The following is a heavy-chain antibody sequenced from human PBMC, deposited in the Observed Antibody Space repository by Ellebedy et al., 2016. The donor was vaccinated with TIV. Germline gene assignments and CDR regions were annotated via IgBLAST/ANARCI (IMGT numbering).Heavy chain of an antibody. V-gene: IGHV3-23*01. D-gene: IGHD3-10*01. CDR2: ISGSGGST. J-gene: IGHJ4*02. CDR3: AKDTWFGESDY. Sequence: GESLKISCAASGFTFSSYAMSWVRQAPGKGLEWVSGISGSGGSTYYADSVKGRFTITRDNSKTTLYLQMNSLRAEDTAVYYCAKDTWFGESDYWGQGTLVTVSS. CDR1: GFTFSSYA.